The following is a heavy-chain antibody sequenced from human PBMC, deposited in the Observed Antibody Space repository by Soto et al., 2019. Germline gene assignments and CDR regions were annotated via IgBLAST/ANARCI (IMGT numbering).Heavy chain of an antibody. D-gene: IGHD6-19*01. CDR1: GFKFSNYA. CDR3: ARDLALAGNY. V-gene: IGHV3-21*01. Sequence: PGVSLRLSCAASGFKFSNYAMNWVRQTQEKGLEWVSSISSTSSYTHYSDSVKGRFTISRDNANNSLFLQMNSLRAEDTATYYCARDLALAGNYWGQGVLVTVS. CDR2: ISSTSSYT. J-gene: IGHJ4*02.